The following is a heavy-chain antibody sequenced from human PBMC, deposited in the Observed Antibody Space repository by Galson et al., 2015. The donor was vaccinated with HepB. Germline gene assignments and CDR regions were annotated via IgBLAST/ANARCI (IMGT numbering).Heavy chain of an antibody. CDR3: ARGRRDYYDSSGYYYGYYYYMDV. Sequence: SVKVSCKASGGTFSRYAISWVRQAPGQGLEWMGGIIPILGIANYAQKFQGRVTITADKSTSTAYMELSSLRSEDTAVYYCARGRRDYYDSSGYYYGYYYYMDVWGKGTTVTVSS. J-gene: IGHJ6*03. CDR2: IIPILGIA. CDR1: GGTFSRYA. V-gene: IGHV1-69*10. D-gene: IGHD3-22*01.